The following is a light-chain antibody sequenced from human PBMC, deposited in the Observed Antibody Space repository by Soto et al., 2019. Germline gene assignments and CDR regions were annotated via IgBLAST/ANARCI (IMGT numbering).Light chain of an antibody. CDR2: GAS. J-gene: IGKJ4*01. V-gene: IGKV3-20*01. Sequence: EIVLTQSPGTLSLSPGERATLSCRASQSVSSSYLAWYQQKPGQAPRLLIYGASSRATGIPHRFSGSGSGTDFTLTISRLEPEDFAVYSCQQYGSSPLTFGGWTKVEIK. CDR3: QQYGSSPLT. CDR1: QSVSSSY.